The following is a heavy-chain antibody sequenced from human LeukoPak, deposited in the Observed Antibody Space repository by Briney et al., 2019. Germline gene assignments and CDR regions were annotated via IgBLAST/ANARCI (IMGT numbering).Heavy chain of an antibody. CDR1: GYPFSSYS. D-gene: IGHD2/OR15-2a*01. J-gene: IGHJ4*02. CDR2: ISVSGGGR. Sequence: GGSLRLSCAASGYPFSSYSMNWIRQAPGKGVEGGSYISVSGGGRSYAASVKGRVTISRDDARNSLYLQLNSLKDADTAVYYCARDRGYFYDQLDYWGQGTLVTVSS. V-gene: IGHV3-48*02. CDR3: ARDRGYFYDQLDY.